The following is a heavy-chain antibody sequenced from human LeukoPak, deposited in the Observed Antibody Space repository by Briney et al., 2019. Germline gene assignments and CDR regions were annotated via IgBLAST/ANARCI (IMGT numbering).Heavy chain of an antibody. V-gene: IGHV4-39*07. Sequence: SETLSLTCTVSGGSISSSSYYWGWIRQPPGKGLEWIGSIYYSGSTYYNPSLKSRVTISVDTSKNQFSLKLSSVTAADTAVYYCARESGVGWLRDYYYYMDVWGKGTTVTVSS. CDR3: ARESGVGWLRDYYYYMDV. J-gene: IGHJ6*03. CDR1: GGSISSSSYY. CDR2: IYYSGST. D-gene: IGHD5-12*01.